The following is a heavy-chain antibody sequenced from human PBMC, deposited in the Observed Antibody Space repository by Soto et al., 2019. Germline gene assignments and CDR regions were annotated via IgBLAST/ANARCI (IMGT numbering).Heavy chain of an antibody. CDR3: ARGPVVVVVAATMYNWFDP. J-gene: IGHJ5*02. Sequence: NPSETLSLTCAVYGGSFSGYYWSWIRQPPGKGLEWIGEINHSGSTNYNPSLKSRVTISVDTSKNQFSLKLSSVTAADTAVYYCARGPVVVVVAATMYNWFDPWGQGTLVTVSS. CDR1: GGSFSGYY. CDR2: INHSGST. D-gene: IGHD2-15*01. V-gene: IGHV4-34*01.